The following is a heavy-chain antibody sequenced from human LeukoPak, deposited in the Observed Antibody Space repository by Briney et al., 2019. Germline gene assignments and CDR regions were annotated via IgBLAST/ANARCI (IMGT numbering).Heavy chain of an antibody. D-gene: IGHD1-20*01. CDR3: AKDGSGITGTTSLSSPYYYYGMDV. J-gene: IGHJ6*02. V-gene: IGHV3-30*18. CDR2: ISYDGSNK. Sequence: GRTLRLPCAASGFTFSSYGMHRGRQAPAKGLERVSVISYDGSNKYYADSVKGRFTISRDNSKNTLYLQMNSLRAEDTAVYYCAKDGSGITGTTSLSSPYYYYGMDVWGQGTTVTVSS. CDR1: GFTFSSYG.